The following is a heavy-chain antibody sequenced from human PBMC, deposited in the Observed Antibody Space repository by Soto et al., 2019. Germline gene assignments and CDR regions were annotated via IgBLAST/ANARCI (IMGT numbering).Heavy chain of an antibody. D-gene: IGHD1-26*01. CDR3: TRAAYGGIPYHYGLDV. Sequence: QVHLVESGGGVVQAGRSLRLSCGASGFAFNTHGMHWVRQAPGKGLEWVAVIWYDGSKKYYADSVKGRFTISRDNSKNTLELQMDSLRVEDSALYYCTRAAYGGIPYHYGLDVWGQGTTVIVAS. CDR2: IWYDGSKK. V-gene: IGHV3-33*01. J-gene: IGHJ6*02. CDR1: GFAFNTHG.